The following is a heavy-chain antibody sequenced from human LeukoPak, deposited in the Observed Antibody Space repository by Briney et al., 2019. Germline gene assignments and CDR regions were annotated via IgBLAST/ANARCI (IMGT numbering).Heavy chain of an antibody. D-gene: IGHD6-19*01. CDR2: ISGSGGST. CDR1: GGTFSSYA. V-gene: IGHV3-23*01. CDR3: AKDRRRGAVAEFDY. Sequence: SCKASGGTFSSYAMSWVRQAPGKGLEWVSAISGSGGSTYYADSVKGRFTISRDNSKNTLYLQMNSLRAEDTAVYYCAKDRRRGAVAEFDYWGQGTLVTVSS. J-gene: IGHJ4*02.